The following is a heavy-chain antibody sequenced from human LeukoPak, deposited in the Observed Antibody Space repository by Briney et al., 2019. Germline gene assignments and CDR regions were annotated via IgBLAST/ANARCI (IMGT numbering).Heavy chain of an antibody. V-gene: IGHV3-9*01. Sequence: GGSLRLSCAASGFTFKDYAMYWVRQAPGKGLEWVSHIGWNSGTTDYAVSVKGRFTISRDNAKDSLYLQMNSLRPEDTAVYYCARATYYYGSGSYYDLDYWGQGTLVTVSS. J-gene: IGHJ4*02. D-gene: IGHD3-10*01. CDR3: ARATYYYGSGSYYDLDY. CDR2: IGWNSGTT. CDR1: GFTFKDYA.